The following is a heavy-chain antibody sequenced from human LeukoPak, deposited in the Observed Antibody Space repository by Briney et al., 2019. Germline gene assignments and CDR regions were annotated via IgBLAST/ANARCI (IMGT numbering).Heavy chain of an antibody. CDR1: GGSFSGYY. D-gene: IGHD1-26*01. CDR2: INHSGST. CDR3: ASLKVGATGY. J-gene: IGHJ4*02. Sequence: SETLSLTCAVYGGSFSGYYWSWIRQPPGKGLEWIGEINHSGSTNYNPSLKSRVTISVDTSKNQFSLKLSSVTAADTAVYYCASLKVGATGYWGQGTLVTVSS. V-gene: IGHV4-34*01.